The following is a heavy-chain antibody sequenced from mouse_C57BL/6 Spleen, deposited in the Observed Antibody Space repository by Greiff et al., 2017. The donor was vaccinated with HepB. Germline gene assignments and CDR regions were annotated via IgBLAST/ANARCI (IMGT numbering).Heavy chain of an antibody. Sequence: VKLQQPGAELVKPGASVKMSCKASGYTFTSYWITWVKQRPGQGLEWIGDIYPGSGSTNYNEKFKSKATLTVDTSSSTAYMQLSSLTSEDSAVYYCARDGSSDAMDYWGQGTSVTVSS. CDR2: IYPGSGST. J-gene: IGHJ4*01. CDR3: ARDGSSDAMDY. V-gene: IGHV1-55*01. D-gene: IGHD1-1*01. CDR1: GYTFTSYW.